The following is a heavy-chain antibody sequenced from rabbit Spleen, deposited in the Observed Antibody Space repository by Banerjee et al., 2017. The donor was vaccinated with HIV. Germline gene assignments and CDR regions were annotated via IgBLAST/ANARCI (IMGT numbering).Heavy chain of an antibody. CDR2: IYGGDIHST. V-gene: IGHV1S40*01. CDR3: ARDLADVIGWNLHL. D-gene: IGHD1-1*01. CDR1: GFSFSSDYY. J-gene: IGHJ4*01. Sequence: QSLEESGGDLVKPGASLTLTCTASGFSFSSDYYICWVRQAPGKGLEWIACIYGGDIHSTAYASWAKGRFPISRTSSTTVALEMTSLTGADTATYFCARDLADVIGWNLHLWGPGTLVTVS.